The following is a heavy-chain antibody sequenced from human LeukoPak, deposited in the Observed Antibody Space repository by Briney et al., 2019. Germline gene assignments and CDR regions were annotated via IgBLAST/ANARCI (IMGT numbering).Heavy chain of an antibody. CDR1: GGAINDYG. CDR2: INWAGSNT. Sequence: PGGSLRLSCAASGGAINDYGMSWVRQAPGKALEWVSGINWAGSNTYYAESVKGRFTISRDSAEKSLYLQMDSLGDDDTALYYCVKDLSSNWYSFDSWGQGTLVTVSS. J-gene: IGHJ4*02. V-gene: IGHV3-20*04. CDR3: VKDLSSNWYSFDS. D-gene: IGHD6-13*01.